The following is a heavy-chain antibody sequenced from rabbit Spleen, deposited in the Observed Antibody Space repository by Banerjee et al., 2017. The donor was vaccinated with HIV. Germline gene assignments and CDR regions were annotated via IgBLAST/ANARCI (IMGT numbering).Heavy chain of an antibody. Sequence: QLEESGENLVKPGGTLQLPSKAFGLPLGGYWRTWFRRVPGKGLEWIGTIYAVFGITNYANWVKGRFTISLDNAQNTVFLQMTSLTAADTATYFCARSPYYSSGWGYFNLWGPGTLVTVS. CDR2: IYAVFGIT. CDR1: GLPLGGYW. V-gene: IGHV1S7*01. CDR3: ARSPYYSSGWGYFNL. D-gene: IGHD4-1*01. J-gene: IGHJ4*01.